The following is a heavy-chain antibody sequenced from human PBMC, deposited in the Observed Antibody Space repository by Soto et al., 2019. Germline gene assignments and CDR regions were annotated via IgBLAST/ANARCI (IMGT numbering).Heavy chain of an antibody. CDR2: VNPIVSMS. J-gene: IGHJ4*02. V-gene: IGHV1-69*02. D-gene: IGHD3-10*01. CDR3: ASSYGSGYRAFDY. CDR1: GYTFNFNS. Sequence: QVQLVQSGAEVKRPGSSVKVSCKASGYTFNFNSINWVRQAPGLGLEWMGRVNPIVSMSNYAQKFQGRVTMTADKSTSTAYMELSSLRSEDTAIYYCASSYGSGYRAFDYWGQGALVTVSS.